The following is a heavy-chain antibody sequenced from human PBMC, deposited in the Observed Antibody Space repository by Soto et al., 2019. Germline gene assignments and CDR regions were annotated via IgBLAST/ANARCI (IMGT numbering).Heavy chain of an antibody. Sequence: ASVKGSCKASGYTFTSYGISWVRQAPGQGLEWMGWISAYNGNTNYAQELQGRVTMTTDTSTSTAYMELRSLRSDDTAVYYCARDDEVDYGDYVRYFDYWGQGTLVTVSS. CDR3: ARDDEVDYGDYVRYFDY. D-gene: IGHD4-17*01. CDR1: GYTFTSYG. CDR2: ISAYNGNT. J-gene: IGHJ4*02. V-gene: IGHV1-18*01.